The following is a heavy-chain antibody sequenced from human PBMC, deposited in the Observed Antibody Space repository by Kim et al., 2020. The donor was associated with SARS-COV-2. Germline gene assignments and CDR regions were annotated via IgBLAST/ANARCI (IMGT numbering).Heavy chain of an antibody. J-gene: IGHJ4*02. D-gene: IGHD3-9*01. CDR3: ASPSQVLRYFDWLLYN. V-gene: IGHV3-21*01. Sequence: SPKGRFTISRDNAKHALYLQMNSVRAEDTAVYYCASPSQVLRYFDWLLYNWGQGTLVTVSS.